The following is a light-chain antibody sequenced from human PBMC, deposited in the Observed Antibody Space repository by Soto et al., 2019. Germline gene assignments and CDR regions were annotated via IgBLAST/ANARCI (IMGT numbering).Light chain of an antibody. CDR3: QQYDSSWT. J-gene: IGKJ1*01. CDR1: QTVSSSY. CDR2: GAS. Sequence: EIVLTQSPGTLSLSPGERATLSCRASQTVSSSYLAWYQQKPGQPPRLLFYGASSRATGIPDRFSGSGSGTDFTLTISRLEPEDFAVYYCQQYDSSWTFGQGTKVEIK. V-gene: IGKV3-20*01.